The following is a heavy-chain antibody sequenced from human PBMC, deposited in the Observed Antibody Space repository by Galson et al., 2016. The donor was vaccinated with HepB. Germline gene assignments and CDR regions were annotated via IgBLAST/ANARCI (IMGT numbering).Heavy chain of an antibody. CDR2: ISNTRPSTI. V-gene: IGHV3-48*01. Sequence: SLRLSCAASGFTFSSYSMNWVRQAPGKGLEWVSYISNTRPSTIYYLDSVKGRFIISRDNAKNSLYLQMNSLKTEDTGVYYCATYYSATPRWGQGTLVTVSS. D-gene: IGHD3-22*01. J-gene: IGHJ4*02. CDR1: GFTFSSYS. CDR3: ATYYSATPR.